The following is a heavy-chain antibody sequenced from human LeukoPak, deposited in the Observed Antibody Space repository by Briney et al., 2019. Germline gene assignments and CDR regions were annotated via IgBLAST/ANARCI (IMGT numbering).Heavy chain of an antibody. CDR1: GFTFGYYV. V-gene: IGHV3-23*01. J-gene: IGHJ4*02. Sequence: PGGSLRLSCAASGFTFGYYVMSWVRQAPGKGLEWVSTISNYTYYADSVKGRFTISRDNSKNTLYLQMNSLRAEDTAVYYCARKTPLNPHNYWGQRTLVTVSS. CDR3: ARKTPLNPHNY. CDR2: ISNYT.